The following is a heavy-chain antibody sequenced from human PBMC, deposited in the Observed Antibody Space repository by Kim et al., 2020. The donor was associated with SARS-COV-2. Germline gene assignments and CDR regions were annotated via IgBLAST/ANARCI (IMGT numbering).Heavy chain of an antibody. J-gene: IGHJ3*02. CDR2: ISSSSSTI. Sequence: GGSLRLSCAASGFTFSSYSMNWVRQAPGKGLEWVSYISSSSSTIYYADSVKGRITISRDNAKNSLYLQMNSLRDEDTAVYYCARDSQVGTPLHDAFDIWGQGTMVTVSS. CDR1: GFTFSSYS. V-gene: IGHV3-48*02. D-gene: IGHD1-26*01. CDR3: ARDSQVGTPLHDAFDI.